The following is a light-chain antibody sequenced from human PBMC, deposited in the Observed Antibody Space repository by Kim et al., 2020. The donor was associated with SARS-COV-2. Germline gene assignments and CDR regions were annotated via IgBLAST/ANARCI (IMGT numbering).Light chain of an antibody. CDR1: QSVSSN. Sequence: VSPGERATLSCRASQSVSSNLAWYQQKPGQAPRLLIYGASTRATGIPARFSGSGSGTGFTLTISSLQSEDFAVYYCQQYNNWPQTFGQGTKVDIK. CDR2: GAS. V-gene: IGKV3-15*01. CDR3: QQYNNWPQT. J-gene: IGKJ1*01.